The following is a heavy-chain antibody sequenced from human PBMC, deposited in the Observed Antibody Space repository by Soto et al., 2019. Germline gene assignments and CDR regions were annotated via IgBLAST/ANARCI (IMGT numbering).Heavy chain of an antibody. V-gene: IGHV1-18*01. CDR1: GYGFTTYG. CDR2: ISAHNGNT. D-gene: IGHD1-1*01. J-gene: IGHJ4*02. Sequence: QVHLVQSGAEVKKPGASVKVSCKGSGYGFTTYGMTWVRQAPGQGLEWMAWISAHNGNTDYAQNLQGRVTVTRDTSTSTAYMELRSLRSDATAVYYCARGRYGDYWGQGALVTVSS. CDR3: ARGRYGDY.